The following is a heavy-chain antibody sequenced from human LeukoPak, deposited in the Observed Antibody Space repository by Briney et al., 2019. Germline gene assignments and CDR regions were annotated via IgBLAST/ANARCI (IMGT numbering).Heavy chain of an antibody. J-gene: IGHJ4*02. CDR2: INPSGGST. CDR1: GYTFTSYY. V-gene: IGHV1-46*01. CDR3: ASVVSRVN. D-gene: IGHD2-15*01. Sequence: ASVKVSFKASGYTFTSYYMHWVRQAPGQGLEWMGIINPSGGSTSYAQKFQGRVTITRDTSTSTVYMELSSLRSEGTAVYYCASVVSRVNWGQGTLVTVSS.